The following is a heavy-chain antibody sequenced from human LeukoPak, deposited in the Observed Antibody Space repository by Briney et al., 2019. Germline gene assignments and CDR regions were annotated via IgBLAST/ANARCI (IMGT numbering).Heavy chain of an antibody. CDR3: ARDLRLTTIFGVVSN. D-gene: IGHD3-3*01. CDR2: IYSGGST. J-gene: IGHJ4*02. V-gene: IGHV3-66*02. CDR1: GFTVSSNY. Sequence: GGSLRLSCAASGFTVSSNYMSWVRQAPGKGLEWVSVIYSGGSTYYADSVKGRFTISRDNSKNTPYLQMNSLRPEDTAVYYCARDLRLTTIFGVVSNWGQGTLVTVSS.